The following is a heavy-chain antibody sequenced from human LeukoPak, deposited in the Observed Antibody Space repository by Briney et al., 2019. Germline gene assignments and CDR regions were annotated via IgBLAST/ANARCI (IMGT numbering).Heavy chain of an antibody. J-gene: IGHJ3*02. CDR2: IYYSGST. D-gene: IGHD3-22*01. Sequence: ASETLSLTCTVSGGSISNYYWSWIRQPPGKGLEWIGYIYYSGSTNYNPSLKSRVTISVDTSKNQFSLKLSSVTAADTAVYYCARADDSSGYYQPDAFDIWGQGTMVTVSS. CDR1: GGSISNYY. V-gene: IGHV4-59*01. CDR3: ARADDSSGYYQPDAFDI.